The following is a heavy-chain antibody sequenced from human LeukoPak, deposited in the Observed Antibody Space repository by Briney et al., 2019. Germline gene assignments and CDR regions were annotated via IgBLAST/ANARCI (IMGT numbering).Heavy chain of an antibody. D-gene: IGHD5-18*01. J-gene: IGHJ5*02. CDR3: ARVRRQLDNWFDR. Sequence: GGSLRLSCAASGFAVSSNYMSWVRQAPGKGLEWVSVIYSDGSTYYADSVKGRFTISRDNSKNTLYLQMNSLRAEDTAVYYCARVRRQLDNWFDRWGQGTLVTVS. V-gene: IGHV3-53*01. CDR2: IYSDGST. CDR1: GFAVSSNY.